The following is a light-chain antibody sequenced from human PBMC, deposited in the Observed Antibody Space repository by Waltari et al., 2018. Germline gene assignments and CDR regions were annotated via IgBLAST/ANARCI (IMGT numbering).Light chain of an antibody. V-gene: IGKV1D-13*01. J-gene: IGKJ3*01. CDR1: QGISRA. Sequence: ALQLTQSPSSLSASVGDRVTITCRASQGISRALAWYQQKPGKSPKLLIYDASSLESGVPSRFSGSESGTEFALTISTLQPEDFATFYCQQFNNYPFTFGPGTKVDIK. CDR3: QQFNNYPFT. CDR2: DAS.